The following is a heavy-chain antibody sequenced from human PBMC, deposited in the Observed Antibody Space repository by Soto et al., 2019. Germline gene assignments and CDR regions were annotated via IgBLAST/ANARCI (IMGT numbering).Heavy chain of an antibody. CDR2: IRSKANNYTT. CDR3: TRLLSDGFDF. V-gene: IGHV3-73*01. J-gene: IGHJ3*01. Sequence: GGSLRLSCAASGFTFRDFSGSAMHWVRQASGQGLEWVGRIRSKANNYTTAYATSVKGRFTISRDDSKKTSYLQLNSLKTEDTAVYYCTRLLSDGFDFWGPGTMVTVSS. CDR1: GFTFRDFSGSA.